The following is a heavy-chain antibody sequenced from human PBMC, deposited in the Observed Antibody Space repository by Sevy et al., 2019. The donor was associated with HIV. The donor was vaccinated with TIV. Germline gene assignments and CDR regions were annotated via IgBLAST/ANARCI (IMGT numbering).Heavy chain of an antibody. Sequence: GGSLRLSCAASGFTFTNAWMSWVRQAPGKGLEWVGRIKSKTEAATRDFAAPVKGRFAISRDDSKNTLYLQMDSLKTEDTGVYYCTAVVGASDFDYWGQGILVTVSS. V-gene: IGHV3-15*01. J-gene: IGHJ4*02. CDR3: TAVVGASDFDY. D-gene: IGHD1-26*01. CDR1: GFTFTNAW. CDR2: IKSKTEAATR.